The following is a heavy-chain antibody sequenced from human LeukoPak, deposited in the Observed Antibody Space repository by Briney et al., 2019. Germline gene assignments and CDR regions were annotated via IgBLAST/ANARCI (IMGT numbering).Heavy chain of an antibody. CDR2: IYAIGTT. V-gene: IGHV3-66*01. D-gene: IGHD5-24*01. Sequence: GSLRLSCTASGFTVSSSYMNWVRQAPGKGLEWVSLIYAIGTTYYADSVKGRFTISRDNSKNTVYLQMNSLRAEDTAVYYCARGSATATIQLDNWGQGTLVTVSS. J-gene: IGHJ4*02. CDR1: GFTVSSSY. CDR3: ARGSATATIQLDN.